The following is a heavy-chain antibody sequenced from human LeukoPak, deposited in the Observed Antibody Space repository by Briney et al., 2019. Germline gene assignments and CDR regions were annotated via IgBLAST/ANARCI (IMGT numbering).Heavy chain of an antibody. CDR1: GDSVSSDSYY. V-gene: IGHV4-61*01. D-gene: IGHD3-3*01. Sequence: PSETLSLTCTVSGDSVSSDSYYWSWIRQPPGKGLEWIGYIYYSVTTNYNPSLKSRVTISIDTSKNQFSLRLSSVTAADTAVYYCARDLEAITIFGVVINNWFDPWGQGTLVTVSS. CDR3: ARDLEAITIFGVVINNWFDP. J-gene: IGHJ5*02. CDR2: IYYSVTT.